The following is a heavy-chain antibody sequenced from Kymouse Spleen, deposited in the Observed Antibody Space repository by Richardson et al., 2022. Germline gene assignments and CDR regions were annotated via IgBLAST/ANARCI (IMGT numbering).Heavy chain of an antibody. CDR2: TYYRSKWYN. D-gene: IGHD3-10*01. Sequence: QVQLQQSGPGLVKPSQTLSLTCAISGDSVSSNSAAWNWIRQSPSRGLEWLGRTYYRSKWYNDYAVSVKSRITINPDTSKNQFSLQLNSVTPEDTAVYYCARREGYGSGSYYYYYGMDVWGQGTTVTVSS. V-gene: IGHV6-1*01. J-gene: IGHJ6*02. CDR3: ARREGYGSGSYYYYYGMDV. CDR1: GDSVSSNSAA.